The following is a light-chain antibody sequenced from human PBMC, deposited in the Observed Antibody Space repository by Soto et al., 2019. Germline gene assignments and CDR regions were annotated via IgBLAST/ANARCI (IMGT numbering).Light chain of an antibody. CDR3: AAWDDSLTGYV. CDR1: SSNIGRNT. CDR2: SNH. V-gene: IGLV1-44*01. Sequence: QPVLTQPPSASGTPGQRVTISCSGSSSNIGRNTVTWYRQVPGTAPKLLVYSNHQRSSGVPDRFSGSKSGTSASLAISGLQSGDEADYYCAAWDDSLTGYVFGTGTKLTVL. J-gene: IGLJ1*01.